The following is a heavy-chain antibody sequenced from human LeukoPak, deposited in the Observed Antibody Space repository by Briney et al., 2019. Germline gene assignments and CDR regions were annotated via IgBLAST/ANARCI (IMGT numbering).Heavy chain of an antibody. CDR2: ISGGGDIT. V-gene: IGHV3-23*01. CDR3: VREDTPATANY. Sequence: GGSLRLSCAASGFNFANHAMSWVRQTAGKGLEWVSAISGGGDITYYADSVKGRFTISRDNSKDTLFLQMHSPRPGDTAVYYCVREDTPATANYWGQGTLVTISS. D-gene: IGHD2-21*02. CDR1: GFNFANHA. J-gene: IGHJ4*02.